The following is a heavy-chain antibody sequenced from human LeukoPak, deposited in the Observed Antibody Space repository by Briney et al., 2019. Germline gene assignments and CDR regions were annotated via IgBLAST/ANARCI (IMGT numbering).Heavy chain of an antibody. V-gene: IGHV3-23*01. CDR2: ISVSGGSK. D-gene: IGHD4-17*01. CDR1: GFTFNNYA. J-gene: IGHJ4*02. Sequence: QPGGSLRLSCAAPGFTFNNYAMNWVRQAPGEGLEWVSAISVSGGSKYYADSVKGRFTISRDNSKNTLFLQMSSLRAEDTALYYCAKGSVYGDYYFDYWGQGTLVTVSS. CDR3: AKGSVYGDYYFDY.